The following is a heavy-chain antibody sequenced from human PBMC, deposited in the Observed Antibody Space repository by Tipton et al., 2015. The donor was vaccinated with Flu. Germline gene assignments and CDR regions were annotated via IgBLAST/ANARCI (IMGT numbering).Heavy chain of an antibody. CDR1: GGSISSSSYY. V-gene: IGHV4-39*07. D-gene: IGHD4-17*01. Sequence: TLSLTCTVSGGSISSSSYYWGWIRQPPGKGLEWIGSIYYSGRTYYNPSLKRRVTISVDTSKNQFSLKLSSVTAADTAVYYCASTHAQITVTTLAFDYWGQGTLVTVSS. CDR3: ASTHAQITVTTLAFDY. CDR2: IYYSGRT. J-gene: IGHJ4*02.